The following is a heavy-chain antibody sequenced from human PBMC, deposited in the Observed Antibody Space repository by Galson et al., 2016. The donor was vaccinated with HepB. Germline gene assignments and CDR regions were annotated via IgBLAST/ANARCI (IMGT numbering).Heavy chain of an antibody. CDR1: GGSISNDFYY. Sequence: TLSLTCIVSGGSISNDFYYWSWIRQHPGKGLEWIGYIHYSGNTYYNPSLKTRVIISLDTSKNQFTLQLSSVTAADTAVYYCARQPGRNDWFDPWGQGTLVTVSS. V-gene: IGHV4-31*03. CDR2: IHYSGNT. CDR3: ARQPGRNDWFDP. J-gene: IGHJ5*02. D-gene: IGHD4-11*01.